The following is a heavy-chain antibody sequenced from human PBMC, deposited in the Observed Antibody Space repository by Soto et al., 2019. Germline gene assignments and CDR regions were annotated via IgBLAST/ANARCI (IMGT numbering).Heavy chain of an antibody. Sequence: SETLSLTCTVSGGSISSSSYYWGWIRQPPGKGLEWIGSIYYSGSTYYNPSLKSRVTISVDTSKNQFSLKLSSVTAADTAVYYCARRGRITVIATDYWGQGTLVTVSS. D-gene: IGHD3-22*01. V-gene: IGHV4-39*01. CDR3: ARRGRITVIATDY. CDR1: GGSISSSSYY. J-gene: IGHJ4*02. CDR2: IYYSGST.